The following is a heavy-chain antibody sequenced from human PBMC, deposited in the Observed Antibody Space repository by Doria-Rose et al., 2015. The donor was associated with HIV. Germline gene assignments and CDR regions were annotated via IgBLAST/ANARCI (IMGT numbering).Heavy chain of an antibody. CDR3: ARGGVATSNLAY. V-gene: IGHV3-9*01. CDR1: GLTFDDYG. Sequence: RSLRLSCAASGLTFDDYGIHWVRQAPGKGLEWVSGFSWKSGDIGYADSVRGRFTIFRDNAKHTVYLQMNSLGPEDTALYFCARGGVATSNLAYWGQGTLVTVSS. CDR2: FSWKSGDI. D-gene: IGHD5-12*01. J-gene: IGHJ4*02.